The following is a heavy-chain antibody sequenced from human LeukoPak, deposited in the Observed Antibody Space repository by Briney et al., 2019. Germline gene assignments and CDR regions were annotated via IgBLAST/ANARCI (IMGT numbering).Heavy chain of an antibody. CDR2: IYYSGST. CDR3: ARTVVRGQFDY. CDR1: GGSISSSSYY. Sequence: SETLSLTCTVSGGSISSSSYYWGWIRQPPGKGLEWIGSIYYSGSTYYNPSLKSRVTISVDTSKNQFSLKLSSVTAADTAVYYCARTVVRGQFDYWGQGTLVTVSS. D-gene: IGHD2-15*01. J-gene: IGHJ4*02. V-gene: IGHV4-39*01.